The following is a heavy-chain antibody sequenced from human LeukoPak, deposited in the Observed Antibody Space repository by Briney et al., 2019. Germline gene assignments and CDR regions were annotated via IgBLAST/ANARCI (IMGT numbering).Heavy chain of an antibody. CDR3: ARDMVFGVATRWFDFDY. J-gene: IGHJ4*02. V-gene: IGHV3-30*16. CDR2: ISYDGSNK. Sequence: PGGSLRLSCAASGFTFSSYAMHWVRQAPGKGLEWVAVISYDGSNKYYADSVKGRFTISRDNSKNTLFLQMYSLRAEDTAVYYCARDMVFGVATRWFDFDYWGQGTLVTVSS. CDR1: GFTFSSYA. D-gene: IGHD3-3*01.